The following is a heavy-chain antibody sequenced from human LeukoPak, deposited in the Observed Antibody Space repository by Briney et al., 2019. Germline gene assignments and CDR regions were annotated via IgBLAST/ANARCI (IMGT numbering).Heavy chain of an antibody. CDR3: ARGGYSYGYHNWFDP. D-gene: IGHD5-18*01. Sequence: SETLSLTCTVSGDSISSYYWSWIRQPPGKGLEWIGYIYYSRSTNYNPSLKSRVTISVDTSKNQFSLKLSSVTAADTAVYYCARGGYSYGYHNWFDPWGQGTLVTVSS. CDR1: GDSISSYY. CDR2: IYYSRST. J-gene: IGHJ5*02. V-gene: IGHV4-59*01.